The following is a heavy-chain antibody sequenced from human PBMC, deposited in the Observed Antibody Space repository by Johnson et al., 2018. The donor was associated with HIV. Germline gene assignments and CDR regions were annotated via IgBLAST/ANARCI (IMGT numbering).Heavy chain of an antibody. V-gene: IGHV3-30*04. Sequence: QVQLVESGGGVVQPGRSLRLSCAASGFIFNDYPMYWVRQPPGKGLEWVAVISYDGSKKYYADSVKGRFTISRDNSKNTLYLQMNSLRAEDTAVYYCAKGPYYYDTLNSFDIWGQGTMVTVSS. CDR3: AKGPYYYDTLNSFDI. J-gene: IGHJ3*02. CDR1: GFIFNDYP. CDR2: ISYDGSKK. D-gene: IGHD3-22*01.